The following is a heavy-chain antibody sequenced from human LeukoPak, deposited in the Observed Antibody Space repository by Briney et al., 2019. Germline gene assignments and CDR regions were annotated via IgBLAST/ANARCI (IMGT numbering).Heavy chain of an antibody. J-gene: IGHJ4*02. CDR2: INPNSGGT. CDR1: GYTFTGYY. CDR3: ARGYVLGSYYLLPVNY. Sequence: ASVKVSCKASGYTFTGYYMHWVRQAPGQVLEWMGWINPNSGGTNYAQKFQGRVTMTRDTSISTAYMELSRLRSDDTAVYYCARGYVLGSYYLLPVNYWGQGTLVTVSS. V-gene: IGHV1-2*02. D-gene: IGHD1-26*01.